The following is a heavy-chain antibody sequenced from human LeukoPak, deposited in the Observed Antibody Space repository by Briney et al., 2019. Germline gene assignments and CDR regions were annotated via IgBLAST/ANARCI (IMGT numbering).Heavy chain of an antibody. V-gene: IGHV4-39*07. CDR1: GGSISSSSYY. Sequence: SETLSLTCTVSGGSISSSSYYWGWIRQPPGKGLEWIGSIYYSGSTYYNPSLKSRVTISVDRSKNQFSLKLSSVTAADTAVYYCARVRYSSSWYSERFDYWGQGTLVTVSS. J-gene: IGHJ4*02. CDR3: ARVRYSSSWYSERFDY. CDR2: IYYSGST. D-gene: IGHD6-13*01.